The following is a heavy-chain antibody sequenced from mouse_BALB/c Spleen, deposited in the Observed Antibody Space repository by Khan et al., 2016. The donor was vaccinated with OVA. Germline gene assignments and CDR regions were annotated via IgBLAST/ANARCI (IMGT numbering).Heavy chain of an antibody. Sequence: EVQLQESGPGLVKPSQSLSLTCTVTGYSITSDYAWNWIRQFPGNKLEWMGYISYSGSTNYNPALKSRISITRDPSKNQFFLQLNSVTTEDTATYYCARYCSRYNYAMDYWGQGTSVTVSS. D-gene: IGHD1-1*01. CDR1: GYSITSDYA. CDR3: ARYCSRYNYAMDY. V-gene: IGHV3-2*02. J-gene: IGHJ4*01. CDR2: ISYSGST.